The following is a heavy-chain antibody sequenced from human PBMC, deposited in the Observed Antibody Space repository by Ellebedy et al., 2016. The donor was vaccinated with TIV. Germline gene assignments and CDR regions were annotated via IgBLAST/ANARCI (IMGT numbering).Heavy chain of an antibody. CDR1: GYSFTNYW. V-gene: IGHV5-51*01. D-gene: IGHD1-14*01. CDR2: IYPGDSDT. CDR3: ARDSGLDY. J-gene: IGHJ4*02. Sequence: GESLKISCQASGYSFTNYWIGWVRQMPGKGLEWMGIIYPGDSDTRYSPSFQGQVTIPAYKSISTAYTQWSSLKASDTAMYYCARDSGLDYWGQGTLVTVSS.